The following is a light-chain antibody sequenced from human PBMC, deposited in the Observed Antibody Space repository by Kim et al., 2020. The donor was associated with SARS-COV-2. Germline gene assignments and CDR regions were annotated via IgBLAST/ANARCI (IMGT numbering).Light chain of an antibody. CDR3: QSRDSGGNVV. CDR1: GLRSYY. Sequence: VVLGPSVRITCQGDGLRSYYATWSQQKPRQAPVLVIYGRNNRPSGIPDRFSGSASGNTASLTISGAQAEDEADFYCQSRDSGGNVVFGGGTQLTVL. V-gene: IGLV3-19*01. CDR2: GRN. J-gene: IGLJ2*01.